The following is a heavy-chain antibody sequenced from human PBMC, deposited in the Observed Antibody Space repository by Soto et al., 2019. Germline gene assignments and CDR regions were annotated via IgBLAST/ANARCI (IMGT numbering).Heavy chain of an antibody. Sequence: GSLRLSCAASGFIFNRYVMHWVRQAPGKGLEWVAIIWYDGSNKYYADSVKGRFTISKDNSKNTVFLQMNSLTSEDTAVYYCAKENVVRRVPSGMDVWGQGTTVTAP. D-gene: IGHD3-10*01. CDR3: AKENVVRRVPSGMDV. CDR1: GFIFNRYV. J-gene: IGHJ6*02. CDR2: IWYDGSNK. V-gene: IGHV3-33*06.